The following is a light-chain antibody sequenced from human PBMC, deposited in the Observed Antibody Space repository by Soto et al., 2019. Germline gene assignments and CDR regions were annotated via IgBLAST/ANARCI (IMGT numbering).Light chain of an antibody. V-gene: IGLV3-21*04. Sequence: SYELTQPPSVSVAPGKTARITCGGKNIGSKSVHWYQQKPGQAPVLVIYYDSDRPSGIPERFSGSNSGNTATLTISRVEAGDEADYYCQVWDSSSDHWVFGGGTKVTVL. J-gene: IGLJ3*02. CDR3: QVWDSSSDHWV. CDR2: YDS. CDR1: NIGSKS.